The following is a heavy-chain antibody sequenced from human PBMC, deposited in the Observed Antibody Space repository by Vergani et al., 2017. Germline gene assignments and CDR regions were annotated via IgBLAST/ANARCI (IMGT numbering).Heavy chain of an antibody. D-gene: IGHD3-22*01. J-gene: IGHJ6*03. Sequence: QVQLQQWGAGLLKPSETLSLPCAVYGGSFSGYYWNWIRQPPGKGLEWIGEINHSGSTNYNPSLKSRVTISVDTSKNQFSLKLSSVTAADTAVYYCARGSRYYDSSGYTLGNYYYYYMDVWSKGTTVTVSS. CDR1: GGSFSGYY. CDR3: ARGSRYYDSSGYTLGNYYYYYMDV. V-gene: IGHV4-34*01. CDR2: INHSGST.